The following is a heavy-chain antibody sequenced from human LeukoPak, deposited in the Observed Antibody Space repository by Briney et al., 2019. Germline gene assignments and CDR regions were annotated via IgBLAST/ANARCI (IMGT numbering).Heavy chain of an antibody. D-gene: IGHD5-18*01. CDR2: INHSGST. J-gene: IGHJ4*02. V-gene: IGHV4-34*01. Sequence: PSETLSLTCAVYGGSFSSYYWSWIRQPPGKGLEWIGEINHSGSTNYNPSLKSRVTISVDTSKNQFSLKLSSVTAADTAAYYCARGATWIQLWAPRNFDYWGQGTLVTVSS. CDR1: GGSFSSYY. CDR3: ARGATWIQLWAPRNFDY.